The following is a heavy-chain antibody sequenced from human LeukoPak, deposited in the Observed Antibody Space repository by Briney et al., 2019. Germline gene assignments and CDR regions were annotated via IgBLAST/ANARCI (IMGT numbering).Heavy chain of an antibody. J-gene: IGHJ4*02. CDR1: GGTFSSYA. V-gene: IGHV1-69*13. D-gene: IGHD3-9*01. Sequence: ASVKVSCKASGGTFSSYAISWVRQAPGQGLEWMGGIIPIFGTANYAQKFQGRVTITADESTSTAYMELSSLRSEDTAVYYCARTSDILTGYSSFDYWGQGTLVTVSS. CDR2: IIPIFGTA. CDR3: ARTSDILTGYSSFDY.